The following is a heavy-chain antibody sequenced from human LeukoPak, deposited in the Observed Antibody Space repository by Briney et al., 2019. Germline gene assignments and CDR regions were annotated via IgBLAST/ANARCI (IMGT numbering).Heavy chain of an antibody. CDR3: AKVMEDNAGYYGNYYYYGMDV. Sequence: GGSLRLSCAASGFTFSSYDMHWVRQAPGKGLEWVAVISHDGNDRYYADSVKGRFTVSRDHSKSTLYLQMNSLRAEDTAVYYCAKVMEDNAGYYGNYYYYGMDVWGQGTTVTVSS. V-gene: IGHV3-30*18. D-gene: IGHD3-3*01. J-gene: IGHJ6*02. CDR2: ISHDGNDR. CDR1: GFTFSSYD.